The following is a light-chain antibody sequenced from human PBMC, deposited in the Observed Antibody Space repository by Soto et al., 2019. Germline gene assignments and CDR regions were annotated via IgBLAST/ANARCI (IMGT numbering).Light chain of an antibody. CDR2: GAS. Sequence: EIVLTQSPGTLSLSPGERATLSCRASQSVSSSYLAWYQQKPGQAPRLLIYGASSRATGIPDRFSGSGSGIDFTLTIIRLEPEDFAVYYCQQYGSSLMYTFGQGTKLEIK. CDR1: QSVSSSY. V-gene: IGKV3-20*01. J-gene: IGKJ2*01. CDR3: QQYGSSLMYT.